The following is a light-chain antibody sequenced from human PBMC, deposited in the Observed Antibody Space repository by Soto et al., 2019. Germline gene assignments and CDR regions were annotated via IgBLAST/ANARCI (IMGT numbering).Light chain of an antibody. CDR2: GAS. CDR1: QSVSSSY. Sequence: EIVLTQSPGTLSLSPGERATLSCRASQSVSSSYLAWYQQKPGQAPRLLIYGASSRATGIPDRFSGSGSGKDFTLTISRLEPEDFAVYSCQQYGSSPSWTFGQGTKV. J-gene: IGKJ1*01. CDR3: QQYGSSPSWT. V-gene: IGKV3-20*01.